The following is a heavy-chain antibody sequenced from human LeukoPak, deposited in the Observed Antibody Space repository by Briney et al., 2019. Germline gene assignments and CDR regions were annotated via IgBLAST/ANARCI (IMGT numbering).Heavy chain of an antibody. CDR1: GGSISSYY. V-gene: IGHV4-4*07. D-gene: IGHD3-9*01. CDR2: IYTSGST. Sequence: SETLSLTCTVSGGSISSYYWSWIRQPAGKGLEWIGRIYTSGSTNYNPSLKSRVTISVDTSKNQFSLKLSSVTAADTAVYYCARVDTIFSAHWYFDLWGRGTLVTVSS. CDR3: ARVDTIFSAHWYFDL. J-gene: IGHJ2*01.